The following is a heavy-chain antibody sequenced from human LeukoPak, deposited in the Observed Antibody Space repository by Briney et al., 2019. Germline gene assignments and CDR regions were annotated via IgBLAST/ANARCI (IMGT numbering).Heavy chain of an antibody. V-gene: IGHV3-7*01. CDR3: ARDPAYGAPDI. D-gene: IGHD4-17*01. CDR1: GFTFSNSY. J-gene: IGHJ3*02. CDR2: INPDGSQR. Sequence: QPGGSLRLSCAASGFTFSNSYMSWVRQAPGKGLEWVAIINPDGSQRSFVDSVKGRFAISRDNAKNSLYLQMNSLSAEDTAVYYCARDPAYGAPDIWGQGTTVTVSS.